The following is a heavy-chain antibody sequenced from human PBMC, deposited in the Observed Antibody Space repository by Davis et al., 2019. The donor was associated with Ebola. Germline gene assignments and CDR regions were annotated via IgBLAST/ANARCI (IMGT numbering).Heavy chain of an antibody. CDR3: AKHFSGSYCQDY. CDR1: GFTFSTNY. Sequence: GESLKISCAASGFTFSTNYMSWVRQAPGKGLEWVATITGSGDSDHADSVRGRFTISRDNSKNTLYLQMNSLRVEDTAVYFCAKHFSGSYCQDYWGQGSLVTVSS. J-gene: IGHJ4*02. V-gene: IGHV3-23*01. CDR2: ITGSGDS. D-gene: IGHD1-26*01.